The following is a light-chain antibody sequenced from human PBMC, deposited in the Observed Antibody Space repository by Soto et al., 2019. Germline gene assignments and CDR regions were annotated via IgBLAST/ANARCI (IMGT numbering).Light chain of an antibody. CDR3: QVYESYSWR. Sequence: DSHRTMTQYTLSASVGDRVTITCRASQSIGSWLSWYQQNPGKAPKLLIYDASSLQSGVTSRFSGSGSGTEFTLTISSLQPDDSTTYYCQVYESYSWRFG. CDR2: DAS. CDR1: QSIGSW. V-gene: IGKV1-5*01. J-gene: IGKJ2*04.